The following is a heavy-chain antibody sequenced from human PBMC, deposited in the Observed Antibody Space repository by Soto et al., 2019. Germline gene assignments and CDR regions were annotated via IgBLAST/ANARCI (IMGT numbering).Heavy chain of an antibody. CDR1: GFTFSDYY. CDR2: ISSSGSTI. D-gene: IGHD3-10*01. Sequence: GGSLRLSCAASGFTFSDYYMSWIRQAPGKGLEWVSYISSSGSTIYYADSVKGRFTISRDNAKNSLYLQMNSLRAEDTAVYYCARRQISLVWFGELPPYYYMDVWGKGTTVTVSS. CDR3: ARRQISLVWFGELPPYYYMDV. V-gene: IGHV3-11*01. J-gene: IGHJ6*03.